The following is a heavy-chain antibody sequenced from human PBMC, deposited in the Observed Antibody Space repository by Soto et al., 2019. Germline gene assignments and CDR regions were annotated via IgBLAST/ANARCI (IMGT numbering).Heavy chain of an antibody. D-gene: IGHD6-13*01. CDR2: IIPILGIA. Sequence: SVKVSCKASGYTFTSYTISWVRQAPGQGLEWMGRIIPILGIANYAQKFQGRVTITADKSTSTAYMELSSLRSEDTAVYYCANNSKPYRGYYYYGMDVWGQGTTVTVSS. J-gene: IGHJ6*02. CDR1: GYTFTSYT. CDR3: ANNSKPYRGYYYYGMDV. V-gene: IGHV1-69*02.